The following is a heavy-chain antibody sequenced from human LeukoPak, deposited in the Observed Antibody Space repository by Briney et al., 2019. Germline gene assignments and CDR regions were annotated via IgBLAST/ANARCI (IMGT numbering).Heavy chain of an antibody. J-gene: IGHJ4*02. CDR1: GFTFDDYA. D-gene: IGHD1-26*01. CDR3: AKGSGSYYVSPCFDY. Sequence: GRSLRLSCAASGFTFDDYAMHWVRHAPGKGLEWVSGISCNSGSIGYADSVKGRFTISRDNAKNSLYLQMNSLRAEDTALYYCAKGSGSYYVSPCFDYWGQGTLVTVSS. CDR2: ISCNSGSI. V-gene: IGHV3-9*01.